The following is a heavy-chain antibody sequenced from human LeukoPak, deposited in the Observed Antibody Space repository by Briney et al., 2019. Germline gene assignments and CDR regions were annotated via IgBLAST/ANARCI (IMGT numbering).Heavy chain of an antibody. CDR3: ARHYSSGYYPSPVFDY. V-gene: IGHV4-39*01. CDR1: GGSISSSSYY. J-gene: IGHJ4*02. CDR2: IYYSGST. Sequence: PSETLSLTCTVSGGSISSSSYYWGWIRQPPGKGLEWIGSIYYSGSTYYNPSLKSRVTISVDTSKNQFSLKLSSVTAADTAVYYCARHYSSGYYPSPVFDYWGQGTLVTVSS. D-gene: IGHD3-22*01.